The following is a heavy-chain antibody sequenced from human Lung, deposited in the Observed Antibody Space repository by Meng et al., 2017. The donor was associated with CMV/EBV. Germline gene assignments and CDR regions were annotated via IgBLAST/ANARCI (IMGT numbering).Heavy chain of an antibody. J-gene: IGHJ4*02. CDR2: ITASGGNT. CDR3: AKAFSSSWYREYYDY. Sequence: SCAASGFTFSSSAMSWVRQAPGKGLEWVSAITASGGNTYHADSVRGRFTISRDNSKNTLYLQLNSLRVEDTAVYYCAKAFSSSWYREYYDYWGQGTLVTVSS. D-gene: IGHD6-13*01. CDR1: GFTFSSSA. V-gene: IGHV3-23*01.